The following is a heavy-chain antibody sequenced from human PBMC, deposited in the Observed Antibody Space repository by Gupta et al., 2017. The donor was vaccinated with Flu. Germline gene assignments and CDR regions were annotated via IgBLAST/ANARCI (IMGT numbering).Heavy chain of an antibody. CDR2: INPDGSST. D-gene: IGHD4-17*01. V-gene: IGHV3-74*03. Sequence: EMQLLESGGGPVQPGGSLRLPCAASGFTFSSSYLQWVRQAPGKGLVWVARINPDGSSTTYAESVKGRFTISRDNAKNTLYLQMNSLGDDDTAVYYCATVTSGCWGQGTLVTVSS. CDR3: ATVTSGC. J-gene: IGHJ4*02. CDR1: GFTFSSSY.